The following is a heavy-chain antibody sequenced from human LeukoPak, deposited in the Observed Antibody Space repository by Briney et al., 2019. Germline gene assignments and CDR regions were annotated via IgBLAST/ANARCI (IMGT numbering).Heavy chain of an antibody. CDR3: ARDRRVVRGVIITLGLDV. CDR1: GGSISSGGYY. CDR2: IYYSGST. D-gene: IGHD3-10*01. Sequence: SETLSLTCTVSGGSISSGGYYWSWIRQHPGKGLEWIGYIYYSGSTYYNPSLKSRVTISVDTSKNQFSLKLSSVTAADTAVYYCARDRRVVRGVIITLGLDVWGQGTTVTVSS. V-gene: IGHV4-31*03. J-gene: IGHJ6*02.